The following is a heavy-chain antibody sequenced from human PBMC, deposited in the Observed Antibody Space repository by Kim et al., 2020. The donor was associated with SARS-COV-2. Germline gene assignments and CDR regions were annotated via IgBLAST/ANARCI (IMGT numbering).Heavy chain of an antibody. CDR2: ISYRGDT. Sequence: SETLSLTCAVSGASLINNFCHWGWIRQSPGKGLEWIGSISYRGDTYYSPSLKSRLTISVDISKRQFXLKLRSLTASDTAVYYCVRHXGDFDDRIDYWGQGXLVTVSS. CDR3: VRHXGDFDDRIDY. V-gene: IGHV4-39*01. D-gene: IGHD3-9*01. CDR1: GASLINNFCH. J-gene: IGHJ4*02.